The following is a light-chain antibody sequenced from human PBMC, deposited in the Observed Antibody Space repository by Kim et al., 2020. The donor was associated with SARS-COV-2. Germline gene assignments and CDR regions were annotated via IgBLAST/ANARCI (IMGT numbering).Light chain of an antibody. CDR1: DIDVKH. Sequence: SYELTQPLSVSAALGQTARLTCGGTDIDVKHVHWYQQKPGQAPVLVIYRHSHQPSAFPVRVSGSKSGNTATLTITRTQPEAEADDYYQLWEKYTWLFGGG. J-gene: IGLJ3*02. V-gene: IGLV3-9*01. CDR2: RHS. CDR3: QLWEKYTWL.